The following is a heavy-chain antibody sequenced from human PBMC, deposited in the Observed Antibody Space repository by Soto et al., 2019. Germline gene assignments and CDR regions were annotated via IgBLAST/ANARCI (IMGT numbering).Heavy chain of an antibody. Sequence: QVQLVQSGAAVKKPGSSVKVSCKASGGTFSSYAISWVRQAPGQGLEWMGGIIPIFGTANYAQKFQGRVTITADESTITAYMELSSLRSEDTAVYYCARGPFWSGYQRDYYYYYGMDVWGQGTTVTVSS. CDR2: IIPIFGTA. CDR3: ARGPFWSGYQRDYYYYYGMDV. CDR1: GGTFSSYA. J-gene: IGHJ6*02. D-gene: IGHD3-3*01. V-gene: IGHV1-69*01.